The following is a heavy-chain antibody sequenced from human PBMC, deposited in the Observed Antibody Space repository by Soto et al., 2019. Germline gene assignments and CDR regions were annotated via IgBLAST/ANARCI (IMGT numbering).Heavy chain of an antibody. Sequence: GASVKVSCKASGGTFSSYAISWVRQAPGQGLEWMGGIIPIFGTANYAQKFQGRVTITADESTSTAYMELSSLRSEDTAVYYCARVEDYGDYIRLDPWGQGTLVTVSS. CDR2: IIPIFGTA. D-gene: IGHD4-17*01. CDR3: ARVEDYGDYIRLDP. J-gene: IGHJ5*02. CDR1: GGTFSSYA. V-gene: IGHV1-69*13.